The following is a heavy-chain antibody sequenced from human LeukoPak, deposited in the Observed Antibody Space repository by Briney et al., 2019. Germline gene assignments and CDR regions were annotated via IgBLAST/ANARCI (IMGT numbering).Heavy chain of an antibody. CDR2: ISSNGGST. V-gene: IGHV3-64D*06. Sequence: GGSLRLSCPASGFTFNSYAMHWVRQAPGKGLDYVSAISSNGGSTYYADSVKGRFTISRDNSKNTLYLQMSSLRAEDTAVYYCVTDRRGILVRGTTFDYWGQGTLVTVSS. CDR3: VTDRRGILVRGTTFDY. J-gene: IGHJ4*02. CDR1: GFTFNSYA. D-gene: IGHD3-10*01.